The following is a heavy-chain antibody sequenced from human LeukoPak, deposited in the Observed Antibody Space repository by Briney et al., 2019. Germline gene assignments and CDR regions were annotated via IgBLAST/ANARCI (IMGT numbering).Heavy chain of an antibody. D-gene: IGHD2-2*01. V-gene: IGHV3-72*01. CDR1: GFTFTAHY. J-gene: IGHJ6*02. CDR2: IRDKANSYTT. Sequence: GGSLRLSCVASGFTFTAHYMDWVRQAPGKGLEWVGRIRDKANSYTTEYAASVKGRYTVSRDDSKSSLYLQMNRLNTEDTAVYYCARGASSSSPSYYHGLDVWGQGTTVTVSS. CDR3: ARGASSSSPSYYHGLDV.